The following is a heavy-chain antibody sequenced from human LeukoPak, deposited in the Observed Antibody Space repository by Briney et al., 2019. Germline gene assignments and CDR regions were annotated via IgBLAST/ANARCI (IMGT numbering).Heavy chain of an antibody. D-gene: IGHD1-14*01. V-gene: IGHV3-7*05. CDR3: ARTLRLGTPRAFDM. J-gene: IGHJ3*02. Sequence: PGGSLTLSCVVSGFTFSSYCMNWVRQAPGKGLEWVANIHEDGSDKYYVDSVKGRFTISRDNAKNSLYLQMNSLRAEDTALYYCARTLRLGTPRAFDMWGGGTMVTVSS. CDR2: IHEDGSDK. CDR1: GFTFSSYC.